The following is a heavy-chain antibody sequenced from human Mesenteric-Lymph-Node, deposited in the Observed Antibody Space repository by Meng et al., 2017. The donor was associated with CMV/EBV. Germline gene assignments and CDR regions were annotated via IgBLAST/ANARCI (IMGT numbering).Heavy chain of an antibody. V-gene: IGHV5-10-1*01. D-gene: IGHD2-15*01. J-gene: IGHJ6*02. Sequence: YWISWVRQMPGKGLEWMGRIDPSDSYTNYRPSFQGHVTISADKSISTAYLQWSSLKASDTAMYYCARHDCSGNSCYSLNYDYAMDVWGQGTTVTVSS. CDR1: YW. CDR2: IDPSDSYT. CDR3: ARHDCSGNSCYSLNYDYAMDV.